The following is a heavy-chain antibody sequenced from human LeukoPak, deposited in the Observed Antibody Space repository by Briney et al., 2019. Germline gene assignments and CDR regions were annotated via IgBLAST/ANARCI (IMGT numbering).Heavy chain of an antibody. V-gene: IGHV1-2*02. CDR2: INPNSGGT. CDR1: GYTFTGYY. J-gene: IGHJ3*02. D-gene: IGHD3-22*01. CDR3: ARDPYDSSGYFLNAFDI. Sequence: ASVKVSCKASGYTFTGYYMRWVRQAPGQGLEWMGWINPNSGGTNYARKFQGRVTMTRDTSISTAYMGLSRLRSDDTAVYYCARDPYDSSGYFLNAFDIWGQGTMVTVSS.